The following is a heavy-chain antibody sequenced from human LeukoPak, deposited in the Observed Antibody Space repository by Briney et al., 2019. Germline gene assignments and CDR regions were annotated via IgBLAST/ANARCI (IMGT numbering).Heavy chain of an antibody. V-gene: IGHV1-18*01. CDR2: ISAYNGNT. CDR3: ARDLADYYDSSGYYYPPGYFDY. D-gene: IGHD3-22*01. J-gene: IGHJ4*02. CDR1: GYTFSSYG. Sequence: GASVKVSCKASGYTFSSYGISWVRQAPGQGLEWMGWISAYNGNTNYAQKLQGRATMTTDTSTSTAYMELRSLRSDDTAVYYCARDLADYYDSSGYYYPPGYFDYWGQGTLVTVSS.